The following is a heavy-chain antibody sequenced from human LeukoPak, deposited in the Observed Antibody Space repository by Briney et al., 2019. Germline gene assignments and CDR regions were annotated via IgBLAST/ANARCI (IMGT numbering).Heavy chain of an antibody. J-gene: IGHJ5*02. CDR2: INHSGST. D-gene: IGHD5-12*01. CDR1: GGSFSGYY. CDR3: ARGTRPIVATIPTPNWFDP. Sequence: SETLSLTCAVYGGSFSGYYWSWIRQPPGKGREWIGEINHSGSTHYNPSLTSRVTISVDTSKNQFSLKLSSVTAADTAVYYCARGTRPIVATIPTPNWFDPWGQGTLVTVSS. V-gene: IGHV4-34*01.